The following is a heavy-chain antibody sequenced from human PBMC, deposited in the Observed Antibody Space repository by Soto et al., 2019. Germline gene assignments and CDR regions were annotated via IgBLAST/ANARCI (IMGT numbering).Heavy chain of an antibody. J-gene: IGHJ6*02. V-gene: IGHV4-61*03. Sequence: SETLSLTCTVSGATVSRGDYFWTWIRQPPGKGLEWIGYIYSSGTTNYNPALKSRVTISLDTSRSYFSLKLTSVTAADTAIYYGAKDRGGRDCRVTSCGPFHYGMDVWGQGTTVTVSS. CDR2: IYSSGTT. CDR3: AKDRGGRDCRVTSCGPFHYGMDV. D-gene: IGHD2-2*01. CDR1: GATVSRGDYF.